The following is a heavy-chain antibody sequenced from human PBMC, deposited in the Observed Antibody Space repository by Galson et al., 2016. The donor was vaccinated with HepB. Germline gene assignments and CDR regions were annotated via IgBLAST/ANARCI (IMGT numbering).Heavy chain of an antibody. V-gene: IGHV3-15*01. CDR2: IKSKTDGGTR. CDR3: ATVFGFTYDFRSGYYRGGYGMDV. CDR1: GFSFSNAW. J-gene: IGHJ6*04. D-gene: IGHD3-3*01. Sequence: SLRLSCAASGFSFSNAWMSWVRQAPGKGLEWVGRIKSKTDGGTRDYAAPVKGRFSISRDDSKNTVYLQMNSLKTEDTAVYYCATVFGFTYDFRSGYYRGGYGMDVWGKGTTVTVSS.